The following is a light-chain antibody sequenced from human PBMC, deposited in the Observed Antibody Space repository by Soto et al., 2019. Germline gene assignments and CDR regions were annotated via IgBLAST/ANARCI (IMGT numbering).Light chain of an antibody. CDR3: QHYYSFPYT. V-gene: IGKV4-1*01. J-gene: IGKJ2*01. CDR1: QSVFYSPNNKNY. CDR2: WAS. Sequence: DIVMTQSPDSLAVSLGERATINCRSSQSVFYSPNNKNYLAWYQQKPGQPPKLLIYWASTRESGVPDRFSGSGSGTDFTLTISSLQAEDVAVYSCQHYYSFPYTFGQGTKLEIK.